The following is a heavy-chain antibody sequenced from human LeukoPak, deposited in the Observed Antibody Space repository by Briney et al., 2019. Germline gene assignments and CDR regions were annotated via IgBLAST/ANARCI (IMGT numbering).Heavy chain of an antibody. J-gene: IGHJ4*02. CDR1: GFTFSNYA. D-gene: IGHD3-9*01. Sequence: GGSLRLSCAASGFTFSNYAMHWVRQAPGKGLEYVAAISSNGGSTYYANSVKGRFTISRDNSKNTLYLQMGSLRAEDMAVYYCARGSRYFDWLSGFDYWGQGTLVTVSS. V-gene: IGHV3-64*01. CDR2: ISSNGGST. CDR3: ARGSRYFDWLSGFDY.